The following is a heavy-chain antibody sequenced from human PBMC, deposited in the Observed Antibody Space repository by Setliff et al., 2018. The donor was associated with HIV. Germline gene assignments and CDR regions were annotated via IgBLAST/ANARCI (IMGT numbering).Heavy chain of an antibody. Sequence: PGGSLRLSCAASGFSFGSYWMSWVRQAPGKGLEWVAVVSYGGTNTYYADSVKGRFIISRDDSESTLFLQMNSLRVDDTAVYYCARVRYCGSPSCRKEFDFWGQGTLVTVSS. CDR2: VSYGGTNT. CDR1: GFSFGSYW. D-gene: IGHD2-21*01. J-gene: IGHJ4*02. CDR3: ARVRYCGSPSCRKEFDF. V-gene: IGHV3-30*03.